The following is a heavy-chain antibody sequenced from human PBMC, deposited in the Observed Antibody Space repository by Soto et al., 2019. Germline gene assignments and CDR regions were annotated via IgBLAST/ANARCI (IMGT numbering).Heavy chain of an antibody. V-gene: IGHV1-69*06. CDR1: GGTFSTSA. CDR2: IIPILGTP. J-gene: IGHJ6*04. CDR3: AVIHWSCSTNYRLYAIDV. Sequence: QVQLVQSGAVVKMPGSSVKVSCKASGGTFSTSAISWVRQAPGQGLEWMGGIIPILGTPNYAQKFQGRVTVTADKATTTAYMELSSMGADVSGLYYCAVIHWSCSTNYRLYAIDVWGEGVTVNVSS. D-gene: IGHD3-3*01.